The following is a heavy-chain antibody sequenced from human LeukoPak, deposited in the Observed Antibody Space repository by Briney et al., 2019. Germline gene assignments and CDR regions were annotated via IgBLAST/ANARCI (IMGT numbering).Heavy chain of an antibody. CDR1: GFTFSSYW. CDR2: IKSDGSST. D-gene: IGHD3-10*01. V-gene: IGHV3-74*01. J-gene: IGHJ4*02. CDR3: ARDPFGESSY. Sequence: PGGSLRLSCVASGFTFSSYWMHWVRQAPGKGLVWVSRIKSDGSSTSYADSVKGRFTISRDNAKNTLYLQMNSLRAEDTAVYYCARDPFGESSYWGRGTLVTVSS.